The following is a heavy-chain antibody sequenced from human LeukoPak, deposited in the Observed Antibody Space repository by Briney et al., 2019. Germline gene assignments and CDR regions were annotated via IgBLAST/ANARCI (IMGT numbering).Heavy chain of an antibody. CDR2: ISGSGGST. J-gene: IGHJ3*02. CDR3: AKDIVVVVAATHDAFDI. CDR1: GFTFSSYA. D-gene: IGHD2-15*01. Sequence: GASLRLSCAASGFTFSSYAMSWVRQAPGKGLEWVSAISGSGGSTYYADSVKGRFTISRDNSKNTLHLQMNSLRAEDTAVYYCAKDIVVVVAATHDAFDIWGQGTMVTVSS. V-gene: IGHV3-23*01.